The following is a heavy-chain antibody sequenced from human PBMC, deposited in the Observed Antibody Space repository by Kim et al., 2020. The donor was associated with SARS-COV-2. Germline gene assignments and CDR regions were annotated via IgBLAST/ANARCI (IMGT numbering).Heavy chain of an antibody. CDR1: GGSISNYY. V-gene: IGHV4-59*13. D-gene: IGHD3-9*01. CDR3: ARSRYLDY. Sequence: SETLSLTCTVSGGSISNYYWSWIRQPPGKGLESIGYIFNTGNTNYNPSLKSRVAISLDTSKSQFSLKLNSVTAADTAVYYCARSRYLDYWGQGTLVTVSS. CDR2: IFNTGNT. J-gene: IGHJ4*02.